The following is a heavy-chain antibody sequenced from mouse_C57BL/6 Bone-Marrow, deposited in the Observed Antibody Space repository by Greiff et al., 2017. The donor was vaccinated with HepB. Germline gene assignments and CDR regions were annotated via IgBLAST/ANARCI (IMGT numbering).Heavy chain of an antibody. D-gene: IGHD2-1*01. CDR1: GYTFTSYW. CDR2: IDPSDSYT. J-gene: IGHJ3*01. CDR3: ARSGIYYGNYETWFAY. Sequence: QVQLKQPGAELVMPGASVKLSCKASGYTFTSYWMHWVKQRPGQGLEWIGEIDPSDSYTNYNQKFKGKSTLTVDKSSSTAYMQLSSLTSEDSAVYYCARSGIYYGNYETWFAYWGQGTLVTVSA. V-gene: IGHV1-69*01.